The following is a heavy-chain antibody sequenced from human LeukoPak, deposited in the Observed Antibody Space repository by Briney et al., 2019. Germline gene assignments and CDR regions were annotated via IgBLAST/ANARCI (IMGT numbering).Heavy chain of an antibody. J-gene: IGHJ4*02. V-gene: IGHV3-64*01. CDR1: GFTFSGYP. Sequence: GGSLRLSCAASGFTFSGYPMHWVRQAPGKGLEYVSAITSDGGGTYYASSVRGRFTISRDNSMNTLYLQMGGLRDEDMAVYYCAREHRGYGDSWGQGTLVTVSS. CDR3: AREHRGYGDS. D-gene: IGHD5-12*01. CDR2: ITSDGGGT.